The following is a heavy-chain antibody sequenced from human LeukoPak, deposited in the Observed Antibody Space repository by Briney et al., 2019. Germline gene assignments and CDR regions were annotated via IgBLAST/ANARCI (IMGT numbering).Heavy chain of an antibody. J-gene: IGHJ6*02. CDR3: AKYSSSSNYFNGMDV. V-gene: IGHV3-30*18. Sequence: GRSLRLSCAASGFTFSSYGMHWVRQAPGPGLEWVAVMSYDTSYTHYTVSLKGRFTVSRDNSEKTLYLQMNSLRAEDTAVYYCAKYSSSSNYFNGMDVWGQGTTVTVSS. CDR1: GFTFSSYG. CDR2: MSYDTSYT. D-gene: IGHD6-13*01.